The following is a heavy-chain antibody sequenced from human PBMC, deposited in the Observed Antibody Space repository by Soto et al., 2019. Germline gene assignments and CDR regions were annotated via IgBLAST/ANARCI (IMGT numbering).Heavy chain of an antibody. V-gene: IGHV4-34*01. J-gene: IGHJ6*02. CDR1: GGSFSGYY. D-gene: IGHD3-10*01. CDR3: ARGFGYYYGMDV. Sequence: PXETLSLTCAVYGGSFSGYYWSWIRQPPGKGLEWIGEINHSGSTNYNPSLKSRVTISVDTSKNQFSLKLSSVTAADTAVYYCARGFGYYYGMDVWGQGTTVTVSS. CDR2: INHSGST.